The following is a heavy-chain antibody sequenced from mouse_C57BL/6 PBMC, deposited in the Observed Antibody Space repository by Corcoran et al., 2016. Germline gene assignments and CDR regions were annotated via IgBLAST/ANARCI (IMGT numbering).Heavy chain of an antibody. Sequence: EVQLQQSGPVLVKPGASVKMSCKASGYTFTDYYMNWVKQSHGKSLEWIGVINPYNGGTSYNQKFKGKATLTVDKSSSTAYMELNSLTSEDSAVYYWARSGLGHTEVAYWGQGTLVTVSA. J-gene: IGHJ3*01. D-gene: IGHD4-1*01. CDR1: GYTFTDYY. CDR3: ARSGLGHTEVAY. CDR2: INPYNGGT. V-gene: IGHV1-19*01.